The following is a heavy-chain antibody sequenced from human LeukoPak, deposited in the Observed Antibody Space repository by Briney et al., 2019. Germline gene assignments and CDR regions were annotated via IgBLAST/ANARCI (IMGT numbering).Heavy chain of an antibody. CDR1: GGSFSGYY. D-gene: IGHD1-1*01. CDR3: ARAETLGTSYFDY. J-gene: IGHJ4*02. Sequence: SETLSLTCAVYGGSFSGYYWSWIRQPPGKGQEWIGEINHSGSTNYNPSLKSRVTISVDTSKNQFSLKLSSVTAADTAVYYCARAETLGTSYFDYWSQGTLVTVSS. CDR2: INHSGST. V-gene: IGHV4-34*01.